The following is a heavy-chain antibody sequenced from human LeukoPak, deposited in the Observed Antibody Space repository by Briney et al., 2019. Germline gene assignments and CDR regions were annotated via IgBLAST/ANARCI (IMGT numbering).Heavy chain of an antibody. CDR2: IYHSGST. V-gene: IGHV4-30-2*01. CDR1: GGSISSNDYY. CDR3: ARDYYDSSGYNNWFDP. J-gene: IGHJ5*02. D-gene: IGHD3-22*01. Sequence: PSQTLSLTCSVSGGSISSNDYYWSWIRQPPGKGLEWIGYIYHSGSTYYNPSLKSRVTISVDTSKNQFSLKLSSVTAADTAVYYCARDYYDSSGYNNWFDPWGQGTLVTVSS.